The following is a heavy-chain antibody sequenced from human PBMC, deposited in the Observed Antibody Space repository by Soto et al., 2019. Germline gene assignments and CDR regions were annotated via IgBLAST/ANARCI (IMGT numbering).Heavy chain of an antibody. D-gene: IGHD2-2*01. CDR1: GYSFAGYW. CDR2: IDPSDSQT. Sequence: PGESLKISCKGSGYSFAGYWITWVRQKPGKGLEWMGRIDPSDSQTYYSPSFRGHVTISADKSISTAYLQWRSLKASDSAMYFCARHLVGSTRGNFDYWGQGTLVTVSS. J-gene: IGHJ4*01. CDR3: ARHLVGSTRGNFDY. V-gene: IGHV5-10-1*01.